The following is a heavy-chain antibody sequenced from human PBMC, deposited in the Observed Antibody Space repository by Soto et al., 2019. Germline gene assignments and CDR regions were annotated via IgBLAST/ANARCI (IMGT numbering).Heavy chain of an antibody. CDR1: GFTFSSYA. V-gene: IGHV3-30-3*01. D-gene: IGHD6-19*01. J-gene: IGHJ6*02. CDR2: ISYDGSNK. CDR3: ASRSSGWYALPYYHYGMDV. Sequence: HVQLVESGGGVVQPGRSLRLSCAASGFTFSSYAMHWVRQAPGKGLEWVAVISYDGSNKYYADSVKGRFTISRDNSKNTLYLQMNSLRAEDTAVYYCASRSSGWYALPYYHYGMDVWGQGTTVTVSS.